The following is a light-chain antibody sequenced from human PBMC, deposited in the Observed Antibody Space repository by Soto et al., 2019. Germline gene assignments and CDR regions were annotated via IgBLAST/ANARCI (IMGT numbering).Light chain of an antibody. J-gene: IGKJ2*01. CDR2: GAS. CDR3: QQYGSSRPYT. V-gene: IGKV3-20*01. Sequence: EIVLTQSPGTLSLSPGERATLSCRASQSVSSSYLAWYQQKPGQAPRLLIYGASSRATGIPDRFSGSGSGTDFTLNISRLEPEDFAVYYCQQYGSSRPYTFGQGTKLEIK. CDR1: QSVSSSY.